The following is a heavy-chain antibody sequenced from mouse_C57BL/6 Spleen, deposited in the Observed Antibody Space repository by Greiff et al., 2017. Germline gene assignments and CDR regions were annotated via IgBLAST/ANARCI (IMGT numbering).Heavy chain of an antibody. J-gene: IGHJ1*03. CDR1: GYTFTSYG. D-gene: IGHD1-1*01. V-gene: IGHV1-81*01. CDR2: IYPRSGNT. Sequence: VQLQQSGAELARPGASVKLSCKASGYTFTSYGISWVKQRTGQGLEWIGEIYPRSGNTYYNEKFKGKATLTADKSSSTAYMELRSLTSEDSAVYFCAGGETTVVERSWYFDVWGTGTTVTVSS. CDR3: AGGETTVVERSWYFDV.